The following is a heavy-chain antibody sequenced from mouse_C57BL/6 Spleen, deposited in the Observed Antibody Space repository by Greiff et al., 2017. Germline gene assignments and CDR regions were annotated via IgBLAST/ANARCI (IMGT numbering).Heavy chain of an antibody. Sequence: QVQLQQPGTELVKPGASVKLSCKASGYTFTSYWMHWVKQRPGQGLEWIGNINPSNGGTNYNEKFKSKATLTVDKSSSTAYMQLSSLTSEDSAVYYCARSVFYYGNFYYAMDYWGQGTSVTVSS. CDR2: INPSNGGT. D-gene: IGHD2-1*01. V-gene: IGHV1-53*01. CDR3: ARSVFYYGNFYYAMDY. CDR1: GYTFTSYW. J-gene: IGHJ4*01.